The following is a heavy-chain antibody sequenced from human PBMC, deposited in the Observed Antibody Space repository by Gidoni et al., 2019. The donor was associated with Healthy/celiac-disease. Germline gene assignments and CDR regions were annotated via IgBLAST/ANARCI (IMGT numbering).Heavy chain of an antibody. CDR1: GFTFSSYG. CDR3: AKEMRIVQWLTPFDY. Sequence: QVQLVESGGGVVQPGRSLRLSCAASGFTFSSYGMHWVRQAPGKGLEWVAVISYDGSNKYYADSVKGRFTISRDNSKNTLYLQMNSLRAEDTAVYYCAKEMRIVQWLTPFDYWGQGTLVTVSS. J-gene: IGHJ4*02. CDR2: ISYDGSNK. V-gene: IGHV3-30*18. D-gene: IGHD6-19*01.